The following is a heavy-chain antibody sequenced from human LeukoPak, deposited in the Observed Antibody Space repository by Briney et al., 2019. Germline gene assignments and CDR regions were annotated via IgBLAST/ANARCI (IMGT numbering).Heavy chain of an antibody. Sequence: NPSETLSLTCAVYGGSFSGYYWSWIRQPPGKGLEWIGEINHSGSTNYNPSLKSRVTISVDTSKNQFSLKLSSVTAADTAVYYCARVFPMVRSKKWFDPWGQGTLVTVSS. CDR1: GGSFSGYY. CDR2: INHSGST. J-gene: IGHJ5*02. V-gene: IGHV4-34*01. D-gene: IGHD3-10*01. CDR3: ARVFPMVRSKKWFDP.